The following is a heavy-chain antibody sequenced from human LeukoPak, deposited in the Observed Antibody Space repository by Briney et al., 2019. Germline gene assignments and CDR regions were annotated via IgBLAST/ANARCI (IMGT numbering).Heavy chain of an antibody. CDR2: VYVTGST. Sequence: PSETLSLTCTVSGGSISSSSYYWGWIRQPAGKGLEWIGRVYVTGSTNLNPALQSRVTMSVDTSKNQFSLKLTSVTAADTAVYYCARDRQWLVDHWGQGTLVTVSS. CDR1: GGSISSSSYY. CDR3: ARDRQWLVDH. J-gene: IGHJ5*02. D-gene: IGHD6-19*01. V-gene: IGHV4-61*02.